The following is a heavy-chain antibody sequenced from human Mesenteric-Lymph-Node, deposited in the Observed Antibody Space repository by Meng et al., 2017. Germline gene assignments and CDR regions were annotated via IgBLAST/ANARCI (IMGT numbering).Heavy chain of an antibody. D-gene: IGHD3-10*01. V-gene: IGHV4-61*02. CDR2: IYTSGST. CDR3: ARADYYGSGSYYDY. CDR1: GGSISSGSYY. Sequence: LRLSCTVSGGSISSGSYYWSWIRQPAGKGLEWIGRIYTSGSTNYNPSLKSRVTISVDTSKNQFSLKLSSVTAADTAVYYCARADYYGSGSYYDYWGQGTLVTVSS. J-gene: IGHJ4*02.